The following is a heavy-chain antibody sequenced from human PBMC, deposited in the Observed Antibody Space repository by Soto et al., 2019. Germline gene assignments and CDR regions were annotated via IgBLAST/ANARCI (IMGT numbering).Heavy chain of an antibody. CDR2: ISSSSSYI. Sequence: PGGSLRLSCAASGFTFSSYSMNWVRQAPGKGLEWVSSISSSSSYIYYADSVKGRFTISRDNAKNSLYLQMNSLRAEDTAVYYCARDEGTGNPNWFDTWGQGTLVTVSS. CDR3: ARDEGTGNPNWFDT. V-gene: IGHV3-21*01. CDR1: GFTFSSYS. J-gene: IGHJ5*02. D-gene: IGHD1-1*01.